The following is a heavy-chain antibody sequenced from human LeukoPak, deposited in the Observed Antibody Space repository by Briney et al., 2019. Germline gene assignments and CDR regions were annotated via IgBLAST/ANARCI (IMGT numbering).Heavy chain of an antibody. V-gene: IGHV4-34*01. J-gene: IGHJ4*02. CDR1: GGSFSGYY. D-gene: IGHD4-23*01. CDR3: ARASYGGYSALYFDY. Sequence: SETLSLTCAVYGGSFSGYYWSWIRQPPGKGLEWIGEINHSGSTNYNPSLKSRVTISVDTSKNQFSLKLSSVTAADTAVYYCARASYGGYSALYFDYWGQGTLFTVSS. CDR2: INHSGST.